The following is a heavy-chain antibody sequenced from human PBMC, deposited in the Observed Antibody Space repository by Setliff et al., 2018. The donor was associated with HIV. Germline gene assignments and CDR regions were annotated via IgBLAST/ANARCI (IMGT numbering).Heavy chain of an antibody. CDR1: GVSVGSGDYY. Sequence: PSETLSLTCSVSGVSVGSGDYYWHWIRQHPEKALEWIGYIFHSGDTYYNPSLKSRISMSVDTSKNQFSLEWTSLTAADTAVYYCATRPRIAARPFDYWGQGMLVTVSS. J-gene: IGHJ4*02. CDR2: IFHSGDT. D-gene: IGHD6-6*01. CDR3: ATRPRIAARPFDY. V-gene: IGHV4-31*03.